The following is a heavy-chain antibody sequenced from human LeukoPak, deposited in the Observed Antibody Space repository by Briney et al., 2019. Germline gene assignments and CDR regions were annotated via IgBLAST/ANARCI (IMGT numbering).Heavy chain of an antibody. D-gene: IGHD6-13*01. Sequence: SETLSLTCTVSGGSISSYYWSWIRQPPGKGPEWIGYIYYSGSTNYNPSLKSRVTISVDTSKNQFSLKLSSVTAADTAVYYCALIAAAGKDYWGQGTLVTVSS. CDR1: GGSISSYY. J-gene: IGHJ4*02. CDR2: IYYSGST. CDR3: ALIAAAGKDY. V-gene: IGHV4-59*12.